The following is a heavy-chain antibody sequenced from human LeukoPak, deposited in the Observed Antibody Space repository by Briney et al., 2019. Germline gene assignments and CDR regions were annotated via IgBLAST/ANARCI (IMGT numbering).Heavy chain of an antibody. D-gene: IGHD4-17*01. CDR2: ITSGGVNT. CDR1: GFTFSSYT. Sequence: GGSLRLSCAASGFTFSSYTMNWVRQAPGKGLEWVSSITSGGVNTYYATSAKGRFTISRDNAKNSLYLQMNSLRAEDTAVYYCARELGVTTPHYFDYWGQGTLITVSS. J-gene: IGHJ4*02. CDR3: ARELGVTTPHYFDY. V-gene: IGHV3-21*01.